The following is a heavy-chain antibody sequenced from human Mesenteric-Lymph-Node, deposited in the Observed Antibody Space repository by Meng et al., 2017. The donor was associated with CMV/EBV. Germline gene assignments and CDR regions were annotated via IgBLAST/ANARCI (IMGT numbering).Heavy chain of an antibody. CDR2: IWYDGSNK. V-gene: IGHV3-33*06. J-gene: IGHJ4*02. CDR3: AKSREGDRLWFAY. CDR1: GFTFSSYA. D-gene: IGHD5-18*01. Sequence: GESLKISCAASGFTFSSYAMHWVRQAPGKGLEWVAVIWYDGSNKYYADSVKGRFTISRDNSKNTLYLQMNSLRAEDTAVYYCAKSREGDRLWFAYWGQGTLVTVSS.